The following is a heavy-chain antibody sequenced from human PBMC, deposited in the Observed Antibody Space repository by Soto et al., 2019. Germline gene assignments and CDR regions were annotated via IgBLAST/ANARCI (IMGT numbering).Heavy chain of an antibody. CDR2: IYYSGST. Sequence: PSETLSLTCTVSGGSISSSSYYWGWIRQRPGKGLEWIGSIYYSGSTYYNPSLKSRVTISVDTCKNQFSLKLSSVTAADTAVYYCARLLYDFWSGYYIRYYYYGMDVWGQGTTVTVSS. J-gene: IGHJ6*02. V-gene: IGHV4-39*01. CDR1: GGSISSSSYY. CDR3: ARLLYDFWSGYYIRYYYYGMDV. D-gene: IGHD3-3*01.